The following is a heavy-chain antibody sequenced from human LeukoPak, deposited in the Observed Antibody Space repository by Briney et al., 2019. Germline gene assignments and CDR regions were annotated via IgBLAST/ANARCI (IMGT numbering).Heavy chain of an antibody. D-gene: IGHD3-10*01. Sequence: SETLSLTCTVSGYSISSGYYWGWIRQPPGKGLEWIGGIYHSGSTYYNPSLKSRVTISVDTSKNQFSLKLSSVTAADTAVYYCAREYGSGSYHTRWGQGTLVTVSS. CDR1: GYSISSGYY. J-gene: IGHJ4*02. V-gene: IGHV4-38-2*02. CDR2: IYHSGST. CDR3: AREYGSGSYHTR.